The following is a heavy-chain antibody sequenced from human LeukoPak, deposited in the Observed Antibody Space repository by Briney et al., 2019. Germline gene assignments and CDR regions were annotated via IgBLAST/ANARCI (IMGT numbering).Heavy chain of an antibody. Sequence: PSETLSLTCAVSGYSISSGYYWGWIRQPPGKELEWIGSIYHSGSTYYNPSLKSQVTISVDTSKNQFSLKLSSVTAADTAVYYCARLIGMDVWGKGTTVTVSS. J-gene: IGHJ6*04. V-gene: IGHV4-38-2*01. CDR2: IYHSGST. CDR1: GYSISSGYY. CDR3: ARLIGMDV.